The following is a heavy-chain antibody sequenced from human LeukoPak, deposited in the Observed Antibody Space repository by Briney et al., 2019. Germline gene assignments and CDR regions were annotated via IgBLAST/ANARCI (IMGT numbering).Heavy chain of an antibody. J-gene: IGHJ5*02. D-gene: IGHD3-16*01. CDR1: GGSISSYY. Sequence: SETLSLTCTVSGGSISSYYWSWIRQPPGKGLEWIGYIYYSGSTNYNPSLKSRVTISVDTSKNQFSLKLSSVTAADTAVYYCARHVVSHKLDWFDPWGQGTLDTVSS. CDR3: ARHVVSHKLDWFDP. CDR2: IYYSGST. V-gene: IGHV4-59*08.